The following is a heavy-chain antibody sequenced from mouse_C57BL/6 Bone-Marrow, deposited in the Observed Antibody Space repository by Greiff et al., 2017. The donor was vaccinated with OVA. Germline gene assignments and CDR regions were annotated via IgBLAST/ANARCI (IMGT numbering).Heavy chain of an antibody. D-gene: IGHD1-1*01. CDR3: ARLGDYYGSSWDYFDY. V-gene: IGHV5-6*01. CDR2: ISSGGSYT. Sequence: EVQVVESGGDLVKPGGSLKLSCAASGFTFSSYGMSWVRQTPDKRLEWVATISSGGSYTYYPDSVKGRFTISRDNAKNTLYLQMSSLKSEDTAMYYCARLGDYYGSSWDYFDYWGQGTTLTVSS. CDR1: GFTFSSYG. J-gene: IGHJ2*01.